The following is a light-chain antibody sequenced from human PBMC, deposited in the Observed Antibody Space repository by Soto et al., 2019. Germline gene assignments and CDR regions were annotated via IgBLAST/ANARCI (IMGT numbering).Light chain of an antibody. CDR2: LNSDGSH. CDR3: QTWGSGIVV. CDR1: SGHSNYA. J-gene: IGLJ2*01. V-gene: IGLV4-69*01. Sequence: QPVLTQSPSASASLGASVKLTCTLSSGHSNYAIAWHQQQSEKGPRYLMKLNSDGSHSKGDGIPDRFSGSSSGAERYRTISSLQSEDEADYSCQTWGSGIVVFGGGTKLAVL.